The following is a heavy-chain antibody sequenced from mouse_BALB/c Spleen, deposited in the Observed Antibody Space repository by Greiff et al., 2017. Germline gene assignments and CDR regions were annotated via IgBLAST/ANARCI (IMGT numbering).Heavy chain of an antibody. CDR3: NGRYDVRAYFDY. V-gene: IGHV14-4*02. J-gene: IGHJ2*01. Sequence: VQLQQSGAELVRSGASVKLSCTASGFNIKDYYMHWVKQRPEQGLEWIGWIDPENGDTEYAPKFQGKATMTADTSSNTAYLQLSSLTSEDTAVYYCNGRYDVRAYFDYWGQGTTLTVSS. D-gene: IGHD2-14*01. CDR1: GFNIKDYY. CDR2: IDPENGDT.